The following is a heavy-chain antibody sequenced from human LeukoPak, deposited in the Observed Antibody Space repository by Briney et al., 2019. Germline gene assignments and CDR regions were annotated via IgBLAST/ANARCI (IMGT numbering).Heavy chain of an antibody. D-gene: IGHD1-14*01. V-gene: IGHV4-39*01. J-gene: IGHJ4*02. CDR2: INYSGNT. Sequence: SETLSFTCTVSGDSISSTSYYWGWIRQPPGKGLDWIGYINYSGNTYCNPSLKSRVTISVDTSKNQFSLRLSSVTAADTAVYYCARHGTISSESYFDYWGQGALVTVSS. CDR1: GDSISSTSYY. CDR3: ARHGTISSESYFDY.